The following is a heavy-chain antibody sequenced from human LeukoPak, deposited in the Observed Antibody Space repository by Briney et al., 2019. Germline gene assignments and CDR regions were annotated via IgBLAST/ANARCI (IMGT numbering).Heavy chain of an antibody. J-gene: IGHJ2*01. CDR3: VRWIASGSGIYWYFDV. V-gene: IGHV3-7*01. Sequence: GGSLRLSCAASGFIHSRYYMTWVRQAPGKGLEGVANINQDGSEKFYVDSVKGRFTISRDNAKNSLFLQMNSLRAEDTAVYYCVRWIASGSGIYWYFDVWGRGTLVTVSS. CDR2: INQDGSEK. CDR1: GFIHSRYY. D-gene: IGHD1-26*01.